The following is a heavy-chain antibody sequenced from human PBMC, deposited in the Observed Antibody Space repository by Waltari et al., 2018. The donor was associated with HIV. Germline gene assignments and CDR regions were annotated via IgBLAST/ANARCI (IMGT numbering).Heavy chain of an antibody. D-gene: IGHD3-16*01. CDR2: INEDGSKK. J-gene: IGHJ4*02. Sequence: EFQLVDSGGGLVKPGGSLRISCAASGFPISSYSMSWVRQAPGKGREWVAIINEDGSKKDYVDSVKGRFTISRDNARNSLYLQMNNLRRGDTAVYYCGRGGLRDYWGQGTLVTVSS. CDR3: GRGGLRDY. CDR1: GFPISSYS. V-gene: IGHV3-7*01.